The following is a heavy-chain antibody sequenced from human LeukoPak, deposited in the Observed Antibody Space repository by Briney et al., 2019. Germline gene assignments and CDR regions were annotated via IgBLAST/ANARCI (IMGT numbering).Heavy chain of an antibody. Sequence: PGGSLRLSCAASGFRFSTYWMSWVRQAPGKGLEWVANINQDGSQKNYVDSVKGRFTISRDNAKNSLYLQMNSLRAEDTAVYYCARDGGELYPTYYFDYWGQGILVTVSS. D-gene: IGHD2-2*01. CDR3: ARDGGELYPTYYFDY. CDR1: GFRFSTYW. CDR2: INQDGSQK. V-gene: IGHV3-7*01. J-gene: IGHJ4*02.